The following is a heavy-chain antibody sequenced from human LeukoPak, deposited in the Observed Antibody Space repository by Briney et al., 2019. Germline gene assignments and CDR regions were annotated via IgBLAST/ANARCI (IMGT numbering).Heavy chain of an antibody. D-gene: IGHD5-12*01. CDR2: IIPIFGTA. Sequence: VASVKVSCKASGGTFSSYAISWVRQAPGQGREWMGGIIPIFGTANYAQKFQGRVTITADESTSTAYMELSSLRSEDTAVYYCARARVGGGYDTNWFDPWGQGTLVTVSS. CDR1: GGTFSSYA. V-gene: IGHV1-69*01. CDR3: ARARVGGGYDTNWFDP. J-gene: IGHJ5*02.